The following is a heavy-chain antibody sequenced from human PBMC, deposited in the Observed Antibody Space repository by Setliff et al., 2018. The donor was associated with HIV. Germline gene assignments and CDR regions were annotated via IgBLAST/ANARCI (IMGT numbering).Heavy chain of an antibody. CDR2: MKSMNDGGTT. D-gene: IGHD1-26*01. CDR1: GFTFSTAW. J-gene: IGHJ5*02. Sequence: GGSLRLSCAASGFTFSTAWMSWVRQAPGKGLEWVGRMKSMNDGGTTNYATPVIDRFTISRDDSKNTLYLQMTNLKVEDTAVYFCASMWKVGAWGRGTLVTVSS. V-gene: IGHV3-15*01. CDR3: ASMWKVGA.